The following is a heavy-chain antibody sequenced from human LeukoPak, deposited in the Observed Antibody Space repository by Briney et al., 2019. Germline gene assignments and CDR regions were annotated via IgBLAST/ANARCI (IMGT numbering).Heavy chain of an antibody. J-gene: IGHJ6*02. CDR2: MNPNSGNT. Sequence: ASVKVSCKASGYTFTSYDINWVRQATGQGLEWMGWMNPNSGNTGYAQKFQGRVTMTSNTSISTAYMELSSLRSEDTAVYYCARVGSSGWYYYYYGMDVWGQGTTVTVSS. CDR1: GYTFTSYD. D-gene: IGHD6-19*01. CDR3: ARVGSSGWYYYYYGMDV. V-gene: IGHV1-8*01.